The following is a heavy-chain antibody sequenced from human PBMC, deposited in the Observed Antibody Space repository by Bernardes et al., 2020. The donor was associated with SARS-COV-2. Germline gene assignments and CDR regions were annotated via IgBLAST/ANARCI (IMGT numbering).Heavy chain of an antibody. Sequence: GSLRLSCVVSGFIFNDYAMSWVRQAPGKGLEWVSTISGDGRVTYYGDSLKGHFTISRDNSKNTLYLQMSSLRAEDTAVYYCAKERGYGVEYFQYWGQGTLVTVSP. CDR2: ISGDGRVT. J-gene: IGHJ1*01. CDR1: GFIFNDYA. V-gene: IGHV3-23*01. D-gene: IGHD4-17*01. CDR3: AKERGYGVEYFQY.